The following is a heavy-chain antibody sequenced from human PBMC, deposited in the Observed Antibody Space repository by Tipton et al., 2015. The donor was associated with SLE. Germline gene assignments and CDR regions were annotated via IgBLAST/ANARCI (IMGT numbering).Heavy chain of an antibody. Sequence: TLSPTCTVSGGSITTGSYYWSWIRQPAGKGLEWIGRLYTTGSTYYNPSLKSRVSMSVDTSKNQFSLRLSSVTAADTAVYYCARMDRGPRYFDLWGRGTLVTVSS. V-gene: IGHV4-61*02. CDR3: ARMDRGPRYFDL. J-gene: IGHJ2*01. CDR1: GGSITTGSYY. D-gene: IGHD1-26*01. CDR2: LYTTGST.